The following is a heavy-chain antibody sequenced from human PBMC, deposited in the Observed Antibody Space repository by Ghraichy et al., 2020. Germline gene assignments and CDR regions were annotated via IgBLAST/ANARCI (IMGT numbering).Heavy chain of an antibody. D-gene: IGHD7-27*01. Sequence: SETLSLTCAVYGGSFSGYYWSWIRQPPGKGLEWIGEINHSGSTNYNPSLKSRVTISVDTSKNQFSLKLSSVTAADTAVYYCARGILNWGRTNWFDPWGQGTLVTVSS. CDR3: ARGILNWGRTNWFDP. V-gene: IGHV4-34*01. J-gene: IGHJ5*02. CDR1: GGSFSGYY. CDR2: INHSGST.